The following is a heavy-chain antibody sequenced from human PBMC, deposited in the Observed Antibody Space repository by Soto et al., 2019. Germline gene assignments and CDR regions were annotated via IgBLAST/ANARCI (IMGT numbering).Heavy chain of an antibody. Sequence: QVQLVQSGAEVKKPGSSVKVSCKASGDTFSNHAISWLRQAPGQGLEWMGGFIPTFGIANYAQKFQGRVTLPADESTTTAYMELSSLRSDDTAVYYCARDVNSASVGDNWFDPWGQGTLVTVSS. V-gene: IGHV1-69*12. CDR2: FIPTFGIA. J-gene: IGHJ5*02. CDR1: GDTFSNHA. CDR3: ARDVNSASVGDNWFDP. D-gene: IGHD3-10*01.